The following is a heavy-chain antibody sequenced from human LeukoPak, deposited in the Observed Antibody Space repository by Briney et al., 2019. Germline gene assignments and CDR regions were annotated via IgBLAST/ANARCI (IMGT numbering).Heavy chain of an antibody. CDR1: GFTFSTYS. CDR2: IWYDGSNK. J-gene: IGHJ6*04. CDR3: ARMPNDPTYCMDV. Sequence: PGGSLRLSCAASGFTFSTYSMNWVRQAPGKGLEWVAVIWYDGSNKYYADSVKGRFTISRDNSKNTLYLQMNSLRAEDTAVYYCARMPNDPTYCMDVWGKGTTVTVSS. V-gene: IGHV3-33*08. D-gene: IGHD1-1*01.